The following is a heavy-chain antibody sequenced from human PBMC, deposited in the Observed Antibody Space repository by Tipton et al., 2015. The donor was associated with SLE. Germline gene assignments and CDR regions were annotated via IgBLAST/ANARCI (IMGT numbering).Heavy chain of an antibody. Sequence: LVKPTQTLTLTCTFSGFSLSAAGVGVGWIRQPPGRVPEWLALIYWNEHKRYNPSLKSRLTITTDTSKNQVILVMTNMDPVDTGTLYCVNAERWPQLDFWGQGILGTVSS. CDR3: VNAERWPQLDF. CDR1: GFSLSAAGVG. V-gene: IGHV2-5*04. CDR2: IYWNEHK. D-gene: IGHD5-24*01. J-gene: IGHJ4*02.